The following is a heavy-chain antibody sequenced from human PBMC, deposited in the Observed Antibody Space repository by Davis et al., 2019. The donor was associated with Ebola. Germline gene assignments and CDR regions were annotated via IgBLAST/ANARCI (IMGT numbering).Heavy chain of an antibody. CDR2: IYYSGST. Sequence: SETLSLTCTVSGGSISSSSYYWGWIRQPPGKGLEWIGSIYYSGSTYYNPSLKSRVTISVDTSKNQFSLKLSSVTAADTAVYYCARGGKLVPFDYWGQGTLVTVSS. V-gene: IGHV4-39*07. D-gene: IGHD6-6*01. J-gene: IGHJ4*02. CDR3: ARGGKLVPFDY. CDR1: GGSISSSSYY.